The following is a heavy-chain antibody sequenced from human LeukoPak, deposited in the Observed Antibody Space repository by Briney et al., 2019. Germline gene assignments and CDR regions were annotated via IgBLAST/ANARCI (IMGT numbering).Heavy chain of an antibody. CDR2: IYTSGST. D-gene: IGHD2-21*02. J-gene: IGHJ4*02. V-gene: IGHV4-4*07. CDR3: ARLSSLYCGGDCYPTV. CDR1: GGSISSYY. Sequence: SETLCLTCTVSGGSISSYYWSWIRQPAGKGLEWIGRIYTSGSTNYNPSLKSRVTMSVDTSKNQFSLKLSSVTAADTAVYYCARLSSLYCGGDCYPTVWGQGTLVTVSS.